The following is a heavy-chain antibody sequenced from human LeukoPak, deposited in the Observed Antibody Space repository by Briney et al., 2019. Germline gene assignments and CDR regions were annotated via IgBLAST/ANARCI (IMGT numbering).Heavy chain of an antibody. CDR1: GGTFSNYA. Sequence: ASVKVSCKASGGTFSNYAISWVRQAPGQGLEWMGWISAYNGNTNYAQKLQGRVTMTTDTSTSTAYMELRSLRSDDTAVYYCARSGFGPYYYDSSGYWADYWGQGTLVTVSS. J-gene: IGHJ4*02. D-gene: IGHD3-22*01. CDR2: ISAYNGNT. V-gene: IGHV1-18*01. CDR3: ARSGFGPYYYDSSGYWADY.